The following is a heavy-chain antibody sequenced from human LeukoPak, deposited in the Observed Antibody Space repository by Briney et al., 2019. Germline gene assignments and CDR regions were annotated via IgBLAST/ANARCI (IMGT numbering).Heavy chain of an antibody. CDR2: ISYDGSIK. V-gene: IGHV3-30*18. CDR1: GSTFSTYG. Sequence: GGSLRLSCAASGSTFSTYGMPWVRQAPGKGLEWVAVISYDGSIKYYADSVKGRFTISRDNAKNTLYLQMNSLRAEDTAVYYCAKGGAGYCSGTSCPKYYYYGMDVWGHGTTVTVSS. D-gene: IGHD2-2*01. J-gene: IGHJ6*02. CDR3: AKGGAGYCSGTSCPKYYYYGMDV.